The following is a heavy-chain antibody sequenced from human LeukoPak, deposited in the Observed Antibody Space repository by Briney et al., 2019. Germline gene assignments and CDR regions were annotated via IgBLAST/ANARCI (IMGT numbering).Heavy chain of an antibody. CDR2: ISWNSGSI. D-gene: IGHD3-22*01. CDR3: ARGYYYDSSGSSFDY. J-gene: IGHJ4*02. Sequence: GGSLRLSCAASGFTFDDYAMHWVRQAPGKGLEWVSGISWNSGSIGYADSVKGRFTISRDNAKNSLYLQMNSLRAEDTAVYYCARGYYYDSSGSSFDYWGQGTLVTVSS. CDR1: GFTFDDYA. V-gene: IGHV3-9*01.